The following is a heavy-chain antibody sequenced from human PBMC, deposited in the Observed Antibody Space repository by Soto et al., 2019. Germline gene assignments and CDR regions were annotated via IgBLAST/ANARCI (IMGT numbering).Heavy chain of an antibody. V-gene: IGHV1-69*01. CDR2: IIPIFGTA. CDR1: GGTFSSYA. CDR3: ARSGLGGDYVKYFDY. D-gene: IGHD4-17*01. Sequence: QVQLVQSGAEVKKPGSSVTVSCKASGGTFSSYAISWVRQSPGQGLEWMRGIIPIFGTANYAQKVQGRVTITADESTRTAYMELSSLRSEDTAVYYCARSGLGGDYVKYFDYWGQGTLVTVSS. J-gene: IGHJ4*02.